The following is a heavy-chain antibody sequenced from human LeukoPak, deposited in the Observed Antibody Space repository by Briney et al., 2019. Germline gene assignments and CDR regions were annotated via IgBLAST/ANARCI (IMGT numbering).Heavy chain of an antibody. Sequence: GASVKVSCKASGYTFTSYDINWVRQATGQGLEWMGWMNPNSGNTGYAQKFQGRVTITWNTSISTAYMELSSLRSEDTAVYYCASPAAEYYYDSSDAFDIWGQGTMVTVSS. V-gene: IGHV1-8*03. CDR2: MNPNSGNT. CDR1: GYTFTSYD. CDR3: ASPAAEYYYDSSDAFDI. D-gene: IGHD3-22*01. J-gene: IGHJ3*02.